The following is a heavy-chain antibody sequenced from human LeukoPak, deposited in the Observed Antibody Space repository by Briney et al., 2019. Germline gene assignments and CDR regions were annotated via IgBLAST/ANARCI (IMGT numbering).Heavy chain of an antibody. D-gene: IGHD3-9*01. CDR1: GGTFSSYA. CDR3: ARVQIPLRYFDWSPDNAFDI. CDR2: INPSGGST. V-gene: IGHV1-46*01. Sequence: ASVKVSCKASGGTFSSYAISWVRQAPGQGLEWMGIINPSGGSTSYAQKFQGRVTMTRDTSTSTVYMELSSLRSEDTAVYYCARVQIPLRYFDWSPDNAFDIWGQGTMVTVSS. J-gene: IGHJ3*02.